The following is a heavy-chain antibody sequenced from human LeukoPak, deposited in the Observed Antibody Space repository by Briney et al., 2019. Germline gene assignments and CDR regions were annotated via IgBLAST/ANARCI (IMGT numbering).Heavy chain of an antibody. V-gene: IGHV3-23*01. D-gene: IGHD3-3*01. Sequence: GGSLRLSCAASGFTFSSYTMNWVRQAPGQGLEWVSAITGNGGSTHYADSVKGRFTISRDNSKNTLYMQMNSLRAEDTAVYYCAKETPHYDFWSGAFDYWGQGTLVTVSS. CDR1: GFTFSSYT. CDR2: ITGNGGST. J-gene: IGHJ4*02. CDR3: AKETPHYDFWSGAFDY.